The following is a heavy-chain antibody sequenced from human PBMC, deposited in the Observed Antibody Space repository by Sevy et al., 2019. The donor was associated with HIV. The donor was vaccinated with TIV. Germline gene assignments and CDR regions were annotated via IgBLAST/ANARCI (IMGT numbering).Heavy chain of an antibody. CDR2: INSDGSST. CDR3: ARDPGKAAAGPGAYNWFDP. D-gene: IGHD6-13*01. Sequence: GGSLRLSCAASGFTFSSYWMHWVRQAPGKGLVWVSRINSDGSSTSYADSVKGRFTISRENAKNTLYLQMNSLRAEDTAVYYCARDPGKAAAGPGAYNWFDPWGQGTLVTVSS. J-gene: IGHJ5*02. CDR1: GFTFSSYW. V-gene: IGHV3-74*01.